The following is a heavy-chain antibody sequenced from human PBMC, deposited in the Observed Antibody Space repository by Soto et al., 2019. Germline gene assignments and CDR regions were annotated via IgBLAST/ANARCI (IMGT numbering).Heavy chain of an antibody. D-gene: IGHD3-10*01. Sequence: QVHLQQWGAGLLKPSETLSLTCAVYGGSFSGYYWSWIRQPPGKGLDWIGEINHSGSTNYNPSLKSRVSISVGTSNNQFSLKLGSVTAADTAVYYCARGRGDGYNQPWYFDLWGRGTLVTVSS. CDR2: INHSGST. CDR1: GGSFSGYY. CDR3: ARGRGDGYNQPWYFDL. J-gene: IGHJ2*01. V-gene: IGHV4-34*01.